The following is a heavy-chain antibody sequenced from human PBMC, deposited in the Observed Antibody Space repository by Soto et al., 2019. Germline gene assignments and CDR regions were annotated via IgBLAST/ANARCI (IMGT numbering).Heavy chain of an antibody. V-gene: IGHV4-39*01. CDR2: IYYSGST. J-gene: IGHJ6*03. Sequence: SETLSLTCTVSGGSISSSSYYWGWIRQPPGKGLEWIGSIYYSGSTYYNPSLKSRVTISVDTSKNQFSLKLSPVTAADTAVYYCATLPPYYDFWSAKILEDYYYYYMDVWGKGTTVTVSS. CDR1: GGSISSSSYY. D-gene: IGHD3-3*01. CDR3: ATLPPYYDFWSAKILEDYYYYYMDV.